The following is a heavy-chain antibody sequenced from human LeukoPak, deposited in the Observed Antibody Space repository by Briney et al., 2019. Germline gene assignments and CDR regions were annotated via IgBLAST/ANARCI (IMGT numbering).Heavy chain of an antibody. J-gene: IGHJ6*02. V-gene: IGHV1-69*13. CDR3: VRHIKPAGPWDGMDV. CDR1: GGTFSSYA. CDR2: IIPIFGTA. Sequence: SVTVSCKASGGTFSSYAISWVRQAPGQGLEWMGWIIPIFGTANYAQKFQGRVTITADESTSTAHMELSSLRSEDTAVYYCVRHIKPAGPWDGMDVWGQGTTVIVSS. D-gene: IGHD1-26*01.